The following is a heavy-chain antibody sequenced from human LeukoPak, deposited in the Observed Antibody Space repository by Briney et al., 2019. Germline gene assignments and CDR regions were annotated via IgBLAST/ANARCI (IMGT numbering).Heavy chain of an antibody. Sequence: PGGSLRLSCAASGFTFSSYAMHWVRQAPGKGLEWVSSISSSSSYIYYADSVKGRFTISRDNAKNSLYLQMNSLRAEDTAVYYCARGAAAGPKIFDYWGQGTLVTVSS. J-gene: IGHJ4*02. CDR1: GFTFSSYA. CDR2: ISSSSSYI. D-gene: IGHD6-13*01. V-gene: IGHV3-21*01. CDR3: ARGAAAGPKIFDY.